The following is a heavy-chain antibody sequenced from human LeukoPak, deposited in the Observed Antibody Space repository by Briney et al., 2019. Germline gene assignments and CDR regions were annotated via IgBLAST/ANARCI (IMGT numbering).Heavy chain of an antibody. CDR2: IIPIFGTA. CDR3: ARDPSNTSGYNAWFDY. Sequence: GASVKVSCKASGGTFSSYAISWVRQAPGQGLEWMGGIIPIFGTANYAQKFQGRLTMTTDTSTSTAYMELRSLRSDDTAVYYCARDPSNTSGYNAWFDYWGQGTLVTVSS. J-gene: IGHJ4*02. CDR1: GGTFSSYA. V-gene: IGHV1-69*05. D-gene: IGHD3-22*01.